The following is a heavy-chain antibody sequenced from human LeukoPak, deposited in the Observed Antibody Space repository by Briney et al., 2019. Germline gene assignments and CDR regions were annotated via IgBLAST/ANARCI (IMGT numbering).Heavy chain of an antibody. V-gene: IGHV4-4*02. J-gene: IGHJ5*02. CDR3: ARDLSRDSSSWYNWFDP. CDR1: GGSVSSDNW. CDR2: IYHSGST. Sequence: PSGTLSLTCAVSGGSVSSDNWWGWARQPPGKGLEWIGEIYHSGSTYYNPSLKSRVTISVDTSKNQFSLKLSSVTAADTAVYYCARDLSRDSSSWYNWFDPWGQGTMVTVSS. D-gene: IGHD6-13*01.